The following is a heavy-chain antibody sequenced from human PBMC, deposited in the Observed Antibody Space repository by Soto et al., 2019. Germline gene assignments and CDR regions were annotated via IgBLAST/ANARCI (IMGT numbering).Heavy chain of an antibody. V-gene: IGHV1-8*01. D-gene: IGHD3-3*01. CDR1: GYTFTSYD. CDR3: ARGDYDFWSGYTLQFDY. CDR2: MNPNSGNT. Sequence: ASVKVSCKASGYTFTSYDINWVRQATGQGLEWMGWMNPNSGNTNYAQKLQGRVTMTTDTSTSTAYMELRSLRSDDTAVYYCARGDYDFWSGYTLQFDYWGQGTLVTVSS. J-gene: IGHJ4*02.